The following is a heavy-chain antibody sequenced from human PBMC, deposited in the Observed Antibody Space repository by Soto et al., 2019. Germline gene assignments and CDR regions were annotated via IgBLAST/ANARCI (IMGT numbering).Heavy chain of an antibody. V-gene: IGHV3-13*01. J-gene: IGHJ4*02. D-gene: IGHD6-19*01. Sequence: GSLRLSCSASGFTFSSYDMHWVRQATGKGLEWVSAIGTAGDTYYPGSVKGRFTISRENAKNSLYLQMNSLRAEDTAVYYCARDGVAGLFDYWGQGTLVTVSS. CDR3: ARDGVAGLFDY. CDR2: IGTAGDT. CDR1: GFTFSSYD.